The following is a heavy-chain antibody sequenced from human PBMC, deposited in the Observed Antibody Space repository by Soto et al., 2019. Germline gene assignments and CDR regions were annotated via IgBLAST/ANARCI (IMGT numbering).Heavy chain of an antibody. V-gene: IGHV3-30*18. Sequence: TGGSLRLSWTAAGGNFVGYGVHWVRQAPGKGLEWVAVISYDGSNKYYADSVKGRFTISRDNSKNTLYLQKNSLRAEDTAVYYCAKDKRGYSYGSLDYWGQGTLVTVSS. CDR3: AKDKRGYSYGSLDY. J-gene: IGHJ4*02. CDR2: ISYDGSNK. D-gene: IGHD5-18*01. CDR1: GGNFVGYG.